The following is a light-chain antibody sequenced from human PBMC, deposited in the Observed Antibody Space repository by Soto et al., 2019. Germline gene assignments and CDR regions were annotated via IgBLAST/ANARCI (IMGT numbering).Light chain of an antibody. J-gene: IGKJ4*01. CDR2: DAS. Sequence: EIVLTQSPGTLSLSPGERATLSCRASQSVGNNYLAWFQQKPGQAPRLLIDDASRRATGIPDRFSGSGSGTXXXXXXXXLEPEDFAVYYCQQCSSSPLTFGGGTKVEIK. V-gene: IGKV3-20*01. CDR1: QSVGNNY. CDR3: QQCSSSPLT.